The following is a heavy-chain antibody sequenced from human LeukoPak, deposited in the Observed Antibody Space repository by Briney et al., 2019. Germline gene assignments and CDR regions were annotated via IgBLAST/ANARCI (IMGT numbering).Heavy chain of an antibody. CDR2: MNPNSGNT. J-gene: IGHJ5*02. CDR1: GYTFTSYG. CDR3: ARVRTMVRGVILNWFDP. D-gene: IGHD3-10*01. Sequence: ASVKVSCKASGYTFTSYGISWGRQAPRQGLEWMGWMNPNSGNTGYAQKFQGRVTMTRNTSISTAYMELSSLRPEDTAVYYCARVRTMVRGVILNWFDPWGQGTLVTVSS. V-gene: IGHV1-8*02.